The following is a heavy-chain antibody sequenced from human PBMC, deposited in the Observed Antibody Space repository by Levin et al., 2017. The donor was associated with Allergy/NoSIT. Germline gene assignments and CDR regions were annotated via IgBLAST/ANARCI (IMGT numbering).Heavy chain of an antibody. CDR3: ARTQYSSSIPVWLGAFDI. V-gene: IGHV1-2*02. D-gene: IGHD6-13*01. Sequence: GESLKISCKASGYTFTGYYMHWVRQAPGQGLEWMGWINPNSGGTNYAQTFQGRVTMTRDTSISTAYMELSRLRSDDTAVYYCARTQYSSSIPVWLGAFDIWGQGTMVTVSS. J-gene: IGHJ3*02. CDR1: GYTFTGYY. CDR2: INPNSGGT.